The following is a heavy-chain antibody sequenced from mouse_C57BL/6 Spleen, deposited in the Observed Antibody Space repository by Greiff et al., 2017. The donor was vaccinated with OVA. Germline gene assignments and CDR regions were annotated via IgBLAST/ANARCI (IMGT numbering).Heavy chain of an antibody. CDR3: ARDIYYDYDGAWFAY. D-gene: IGHD2-4*01. J-gene: IGHJ3*01. Sequence: QVQLQQSGAELARPGASVKLSCKASGYTFTSYGISWVKQRTGQGLEWIGEIYPRSGNTYYNEKFKGKATLTADKSSSTAYMELRSLTSEDSAVYFFARDIYYDYDGAWFAYWGQGTLVTVSA. CDR1: GYTFTSYG. CDR2: IYPRSGNT. V-gene: IGHV1-81*01.